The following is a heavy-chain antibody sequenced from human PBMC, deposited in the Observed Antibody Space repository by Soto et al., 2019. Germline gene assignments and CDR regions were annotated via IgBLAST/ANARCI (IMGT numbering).Heavy chain of an antibody. CDR1: GGTFGSNA. J-gene: IGHJ3*02. D-gene: IGHD2-2*01. CDR3: AREGFTFGPGAVGGAFDI. V-gene: IGHV1-69*13. Sequence: GASVKVSCKASGGTFGSNAISWVRQAPGQGLEWMGGIIPIFGTINSAQRFQGRVTITADESANIVYMELSSLTFENTAKYNCAREGFTFGPGAVGGAFDIWGQGTMVTVSS. CDR2: IIPIFGTI.